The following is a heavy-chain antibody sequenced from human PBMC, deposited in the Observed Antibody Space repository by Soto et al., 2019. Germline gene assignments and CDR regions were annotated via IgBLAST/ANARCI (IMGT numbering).Heavy chain of an antibody. CDR1: GFTFRTYT. CDR2: IRGFSPYT. J-gene: IGHJ6*02. CDR3: ARDRGYDAHDYYYNAMDF. V-gene: IGHV3-21*01. D-gene: IGHD3-10*01. Sequence: EVQLVESGGGLVKPGGSLRLSCISSGFTFRTYTMNWVRQAPGKGLEWVSAIRGFSPYTFYAESVKGRFTISRDNAKNSLYLQMNSLRAEDTAVYYCARDRGYDAHDYYYNAMDFWGQGTTVTVSS.